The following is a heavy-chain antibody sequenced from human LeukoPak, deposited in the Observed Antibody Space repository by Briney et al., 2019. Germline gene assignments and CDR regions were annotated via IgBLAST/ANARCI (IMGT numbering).Heavy chain of an antibody. V-gene: IGHV1-18*01. J-gene: IGHJ3*02. CDR1: GYTFTSYG. D-gene: IGHD2-15*01. CDR2: ISAYNGNT. Sequence: ASVKVSCKASGYTFTSYGISWVRQAPGQGLEWMGWISAYNGNTNYAQKLQGRVTMTTDTSTSTAYRELRSLRSDDTAVYYCARRYCSGGSCYADAFDIWGQGTMVTVSS. CDR3: ARRYCSGGSCYADAFDI.